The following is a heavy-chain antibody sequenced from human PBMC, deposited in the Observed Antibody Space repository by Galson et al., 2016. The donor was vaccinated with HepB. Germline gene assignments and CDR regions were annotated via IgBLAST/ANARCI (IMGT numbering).Heavy chain of an antibody. V-gene: IGHV4-39*07. CDR1: GGSISSTSYY. CDR2: IYYSGST. Sequence: SETLSLTCTVSGGSISSTSYYWGWIRQSPGKGLEWIGSIYYSGSTYYNPSLKSRVTISVATSKNQFSLKLSSVTAADTAVYYCANDLGSSNGWYYSRGWFDPWGPGTLVTVSS. J-gene: IGHJ5*02. D-gene: IGHD6-19*01. CDR3: ANDLGSSNGWYYSRGWFDP.